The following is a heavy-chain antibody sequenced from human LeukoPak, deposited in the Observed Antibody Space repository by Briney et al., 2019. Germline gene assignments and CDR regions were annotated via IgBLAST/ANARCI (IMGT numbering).Heavy chain of an antibody. D-gene: IGHD4-17*01. CDR1: GFTFSSYS. V-gene: IGHV3-21*01. CDR3: AREGGYGDYVFDY. Sequence: PGGSLRLSCAASGFTFSSYSMNWVRQAPGKGLEWVSSISSSSSYIYYADSVKGRFTISRDNAKNSLYLQMNGLRAEDTAVYYCAREGGYGDYVFDYWGQGTLVTVSS. J-gene: IGHJ4*02. CDR2: ISSSSSYI.